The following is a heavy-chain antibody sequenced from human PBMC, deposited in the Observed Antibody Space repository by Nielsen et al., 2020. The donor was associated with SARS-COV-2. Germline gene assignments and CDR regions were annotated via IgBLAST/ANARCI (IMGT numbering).Heavy chain of an antibody. J-gene: IGHJ4*02. V-gene: IGHV1-18*01. Sequence: ASVKVSCKASGYTFTSYGISWVRQAPGQGLEWMGWINAGNGNTKSSQQFQGRVTITRDTSASTAYMELSSLRSEDTAVYYCARDRVGGYGGYLFDYWGQGTLVTVSS. CDR1: GYTFTSYG. CDR3: ARDRVGGYGGYLFDY. D-gene: IGHD5-12*01. CDR2: INAGNGNT.